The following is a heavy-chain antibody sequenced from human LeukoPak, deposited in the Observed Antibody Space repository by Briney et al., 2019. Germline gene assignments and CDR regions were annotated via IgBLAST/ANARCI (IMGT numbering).Heavy chain of an antibody. V-gene: IGHV1-2*06. CDR3: ASLTIGWYSSDYFQQ. D-gene: IGHD6-19*01. J-gene: IGHJ1*01. Sequence: GASVKVSCKASEYNLVGYYIHWVRQAPGQGLEWMGRINPNSGGTNYAQKFQDRVTMTKDTSISTAYMDLSRLTSDDTAVYYCASLTIGWYSSDYFQQWGQGTLVTVSS. CDR2: INPNSGGT. CDR1: EYNLVGYY.